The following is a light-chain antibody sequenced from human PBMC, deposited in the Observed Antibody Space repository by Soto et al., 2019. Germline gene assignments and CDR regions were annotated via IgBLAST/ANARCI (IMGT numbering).Light chain of an antibody. Sequence: EIVMTQSPATLSVSPGEXATXSCRXXXXXXSNLAWYQQKPGQAPRLLIYGASTRATGIPARFSGSGSGTEFTLTISSLQSEDFAVYYCQQYNNWPQTFGQGTKLEIK. V-gene: IGKV3-15*01. CDR3: QQYNNWPQT. CDR1: XXXXSN. J-gene: IGKJ2*01. CDR2: GAS.